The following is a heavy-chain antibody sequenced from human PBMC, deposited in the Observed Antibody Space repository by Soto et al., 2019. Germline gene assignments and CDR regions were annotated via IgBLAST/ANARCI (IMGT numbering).Heavy chain of an antibody. D-gene: IGHD2-21*02. CDR3: AKFYGGNSAHTYTIDP. J-gene: IGHJ5*02. CDR2: ISSSGGST. CDR1: GFTFSSYA. V-gene: IGHV3-23*01. Sequence: EVQLLESGGGLVQPGGSLRLSCAASGFTFSSYAMSWVRQAPGKGLEWVSTISSSGGSTHYADSAKGRFTISRDNSRNTLYLRMNSLIAEDTAVYYCAKFYGGNSAHTYTIDPWGQGTLVTVSS.